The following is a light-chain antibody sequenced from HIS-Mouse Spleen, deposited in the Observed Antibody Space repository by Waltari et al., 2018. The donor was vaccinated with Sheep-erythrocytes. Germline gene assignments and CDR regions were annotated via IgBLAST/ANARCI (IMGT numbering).Light chain of an antibody. Sequence: DIQMTQSPSTLSASVGDRVTITCRASQSISSWLAWYQQKPGKVPKLLIYTASSLESGVPSRFSGSGSGTEFTLTISSLQPDDFATYYCQQYNSYSTFGQGTKVEIK. J-gene: IGKJ1*01. CDR3: QQYNSYST. CDR1: QSISSW. V-gene: IGKV1-5*03. CDR2: TAS.